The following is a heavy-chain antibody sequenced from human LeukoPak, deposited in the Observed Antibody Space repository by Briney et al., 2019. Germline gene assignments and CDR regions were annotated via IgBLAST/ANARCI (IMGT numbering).Heavy chain of an antibody. CDR2: IIPIFGTA. J-gene: IGHJ5*02. D-gene: IGHD2-2*02. Sequence: SVKVSCKASGGTFSSYAISWVRQAPGQGLEWMGGIIPIFGTANYAQKFQGRVTITADESTSTAYMELSSLRSEDTAVYYCAPGEYCSSTNCYTGANWFDPWGQGTLVTVSS. V-gene: IGHV1-69*01. CDR3: APGEYCSSTNCYTGANWFDP. CDR1: GGTFSSYA.